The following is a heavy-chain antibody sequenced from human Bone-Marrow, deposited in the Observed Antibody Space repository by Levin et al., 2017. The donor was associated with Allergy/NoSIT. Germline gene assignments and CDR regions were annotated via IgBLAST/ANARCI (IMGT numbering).Heavy chain of an antibody. J-gene: IGHJ3*02. V-gene: IGHV4-31*03. Sequence: LRLSCSVSGGSISSGGHYWSWIRQQPGKGLEWVGYIDYSGVTYYSPSLKSRLSMSLDTSTNQFSLELTSVTAADTAVYYCAGDLGHWPADAFDIWGQGTMVTVSS. D-gene: IGHD1-1*01. CDR3: AGDLGHWPADAFDI. CDR2: IDYSGVT. CDR1: GGSISSGGHY.